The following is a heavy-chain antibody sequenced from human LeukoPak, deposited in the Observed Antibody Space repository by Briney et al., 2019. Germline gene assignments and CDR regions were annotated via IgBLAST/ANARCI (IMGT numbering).Heavy chain of an antibody. D-gene: IGHD1-26*01. Sequence: GASVKVSCKASGYTFTSYGISWVRQAPGQGLEWMGWISAYNGNTNYAQKLQGRVTMTTDTSTSTAYMELRSLRSGDTAVYYCAREKSGSYWIFWDYWGQGTLVTVSS. CDR3: AREKSGSYWIFWDY. CDR1: GYTFTSYG. J-gene: IGHJ4*02. V-gene: IGHV1-18*01. CDR2: ISAYNGNT.